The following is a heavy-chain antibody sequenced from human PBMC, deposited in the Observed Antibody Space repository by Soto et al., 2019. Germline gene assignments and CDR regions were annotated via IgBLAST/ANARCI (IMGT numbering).Heavy chain of an antibody. CDR3: ARDRSMLRRTPGHAFDI. CDR1: GYTFTSYG. D-gene: IGHD1-1*01. CDR2: ISAYNGNT. Sequence: ASVKVSCKASGYTFTSYGISWVRQAPGQGLEWMGWISAYNGNTNYAQKLQGRVTMTTDTSTSTAYMELRSLRSDDTAVYYCARDRSMLRRTPGHAFDIWGQGTMVTVSS. J-gene: IGHJ3*02. V-gene: IGHV1-18*01.